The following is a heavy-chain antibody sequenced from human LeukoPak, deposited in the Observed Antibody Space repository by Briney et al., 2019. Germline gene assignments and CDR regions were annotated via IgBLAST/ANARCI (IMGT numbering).Heavy chain of an antibody. D-gene: IGHD2-2*01. CDR1: GGSISSGDYY. Sequence: SETLSLTCTVSGGSISSGDYYWSWIRQPPGKGLEWIGYIYYSGSTYYNPSLKSRVTVSIDTSKSQFSLNLSSVTAADTAVYYCATLLRSGTYDYWGQGTLVTVSS. J-gene: IGHJ4*02. CDR2: IYYSGST. CDR3: ATLLRSGTYDY. V-gene: IGHV4-30-4*01.